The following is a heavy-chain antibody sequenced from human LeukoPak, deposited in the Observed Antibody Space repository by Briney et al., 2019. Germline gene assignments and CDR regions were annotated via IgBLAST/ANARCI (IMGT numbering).Heavy chain of an antibody. Sequence: SETLSLTCTVSGGSLSSYYWSWIRQPAGKGLEWIGGIYTSGSTNYNPSLKSRVTMSVDTSKNQFSLKLSSVTAADTAVYYCARTDLKLERRDNDAFDIWGQGTMVTVSS. CDR1: GGSLSSYY. V-gene: IGHV4-4*07. D-gene: IGHD1-1*01. J-gene: IGHJ3*02. CDR2: IYTSGST. CDR3: ARTDLKLERRDNDAFDI.